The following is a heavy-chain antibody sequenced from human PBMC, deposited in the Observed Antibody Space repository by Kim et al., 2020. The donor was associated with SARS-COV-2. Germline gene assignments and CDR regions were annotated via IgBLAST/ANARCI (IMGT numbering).Heavy chain of an antibody. J-gene: IGHJ6*02. D-gene: IGHD5-18*01. V-gene: IGHV1-24*01. CDR1: GYTLTELS. Sequence: ASVKVSCKVSGYTLTELSMHWVRQAPGKGLEWMGGFDPEDGETIYAQKFQGRVTMTEDTSTDTAYMELSSLRSEDTAVYYCATSLVYRYGYSSYYYYGMDVWGQGTTVTVSS. CDR2: FDPEDGET. CDR3: ATSLVYRYGYSSYYYYGMDV.